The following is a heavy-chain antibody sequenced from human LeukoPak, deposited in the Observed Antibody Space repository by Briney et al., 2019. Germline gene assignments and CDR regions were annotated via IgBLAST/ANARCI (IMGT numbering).Heavy chain of an antibody. CDR1: GGSISSYY. V-gene: IGHV4-4*07. D-gene: IGHD3-10*01. J-gene: IGHJ5*02. CDR3: ARDKPGGSGSYGFFVMFDP. Sequence: SETLSLTCTVSGGSISSYYWSWIRQPAGKGLEWIGRIYTSGSTNYNPSLKSRVTMSVDTSKNQFSLKLSSVTAADTAVYYCARDKPGGSGSYGFFVMFDPWGQGTLVTVSS. CDR2: IYTSGST.